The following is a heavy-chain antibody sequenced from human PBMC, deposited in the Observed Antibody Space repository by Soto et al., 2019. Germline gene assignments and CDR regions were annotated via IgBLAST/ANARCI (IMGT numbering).Heavy chain of an antibody. CDR3: VKDMSSSSWYAFDI. Sequence: EVQLVESGGGLLQPGRSLRLSCAASGFSFDDFLMHWVRQAPGKGLEWVSGISWNSGFTGYADSVKGRFTISRDNAKNSLYLQMNSLRAEDTAFYYCVKDMSSSSWYAFDIWGQRTMVTVSP. D-gene: IGHD6-13*01. V-gene: IGHV3-9*01. CDR1: GFSFDDFL. CDR2: ISWNSGFT. J-gene: IGHJ3*02.